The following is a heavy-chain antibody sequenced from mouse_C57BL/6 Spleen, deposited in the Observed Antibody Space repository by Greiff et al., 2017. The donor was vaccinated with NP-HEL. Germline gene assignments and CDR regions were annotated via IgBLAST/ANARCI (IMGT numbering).Heavy chain of an antibody. CDR2: IDPSDSYT. V-gene: IGHV1-69*01. D-gene: IGHD1-1*02. J-gene: IGHJ2*01. CDR1: GYTFTSYW. CDR3: ARGRTMSHFDY. Sequence: VQLQQPGAELVMPGASVKLSCKASGYTFTSYWMHWVQQRPGQGLEWIGEIDPSDSYTTYNQKFKGKSTFTVDKSSSTAYMQLSSLTSEDSAVYYCARGRTMSHFDYWGQGTTLTVSS.